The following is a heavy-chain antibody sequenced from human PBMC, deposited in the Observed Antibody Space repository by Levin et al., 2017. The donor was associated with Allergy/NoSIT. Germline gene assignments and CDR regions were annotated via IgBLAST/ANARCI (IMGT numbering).Heavy chain of an antibody. J-gene: IGHJ3*02. Sequence: ASVKVSCKASGYTFTSYYMHWVRQAPGQGLEWMGIINPSGGSTSYAQKFQGRVTMTRDTSTSTVYMELSSLRSEDTAVYYCARILFRETPFDAFDIWGQGTMVTVSS. CDR3: ARILFRETPFDAFDI. D-gene: IGHD3-10*01. CDR1: GYTFTSYY. V-gene: IGHV1-46*01. CDR2: INPSGGST.